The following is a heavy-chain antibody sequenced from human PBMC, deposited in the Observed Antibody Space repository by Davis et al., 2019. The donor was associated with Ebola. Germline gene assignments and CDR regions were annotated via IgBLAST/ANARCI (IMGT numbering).Heavy chain of an antibody. V-gene: IGHV4-34*01. D-gene: IGHD4-11*01. J-gene: IGHJ6*03. CDR2: INHSGST. CDR3: ARETVTTLGNYYYYYMDV. CDR1: GGSFTGYY. Sequence: PGGSLRLSCAVYGGSFTGYYWSWIRQPPGKGLEWIGEINHSGSTNYNPSLKSRVTMSVDTSKNQFSLKLSSVTAADTAVYYCARETVTTLGNYYYYYMDVWGKGTTVTVSS.